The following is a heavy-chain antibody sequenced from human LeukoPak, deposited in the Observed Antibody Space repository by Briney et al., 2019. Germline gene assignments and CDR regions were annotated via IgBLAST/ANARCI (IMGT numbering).Heavy chain of an antibody. V-gene: IGHV4-59*08. CDR3: ARHVAAAGTCPYAFDL. CDR1: GGSISSYH. J-gene: IGHJ3*01. D-gene: IGHD6-13*01. CDR2: IYSTGST. Sequence: SETLSLTCTVSGGSISSYHWSWIRQPPGKGLECIGYIYSTGSTNYNPSLTSRVTISLDTSKNQFSLNLRSVTAADTAVYYCARHVAAAGTCPYAFDLWGQGTVVTVSS.